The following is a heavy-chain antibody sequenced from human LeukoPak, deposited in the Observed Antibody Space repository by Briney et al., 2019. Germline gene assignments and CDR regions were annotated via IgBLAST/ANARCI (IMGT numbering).Heavy chain of an antibody. V-gene: IGHV1-69*04. J-gene: IGHJ6*02. CDR1: GGTFSGYA. D-gene: IGHD2-2*01. CDR3: ARVALGYCSSTSCKTGTNYYGMDV. Sequence: GASVKVSCKASGGTFSGYAISWVRQAPGQGLEWMGRIIPIPGIANYAQKFQGRVTITADKSTSTAYMELSSLRSEDTAVYYCARVALGYCSSTSCKTGTNYYGMDVWGQGTTVTVSS. CDR2: IIPIPGIA.